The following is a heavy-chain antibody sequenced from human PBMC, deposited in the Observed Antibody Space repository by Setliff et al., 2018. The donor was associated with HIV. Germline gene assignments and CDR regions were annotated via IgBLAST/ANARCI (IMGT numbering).Heavy chain of an antibody. CDR3: ARRGRDGVLIVFATGFDP. CDR1: DGSFSGYY. CDR2: IFYTGNT. Sequence: PSETLSLTCTVYDGSFSGYYWSWIRQPPGKGLEWIGEIFYTGNTYYNPSLKSRVAISVDTSENQFSLKLNSVTAADTAVYYCARRGRDGVLIVFATGFDPWGQGTLVTV. V-gene: IGHV4-34*12. D-gene: IGHD2-8*01. J-gene: IGHJ5*02.